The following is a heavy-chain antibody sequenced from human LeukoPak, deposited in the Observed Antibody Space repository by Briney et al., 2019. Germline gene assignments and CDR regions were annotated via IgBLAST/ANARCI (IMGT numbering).Heavy chain of an antibody. CDR3: ARRPDTYYETYYFDY. D-gene: IGHD3-22*01. V-gene: IGHV4-39*01. Sequence: SETLSLTCTVSGGSISSSSYYWGWIRQPPGKGLEWIGSIYYSGSTYYNPSLKSRVTISVDTSKNQFSLKLSSVTAADTAVYYCARRPDTYYETYYFDYWGQGTLVTVPS. CDR1: GGSISSSSYY. CDR2: IYYSGST. J-gene: IGHJ4*02.